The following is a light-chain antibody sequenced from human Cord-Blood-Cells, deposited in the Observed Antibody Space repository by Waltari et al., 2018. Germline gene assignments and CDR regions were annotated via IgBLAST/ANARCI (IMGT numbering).Light chain of an antibody. V-gene: IGKV2-28*01. CDR3: MQALQTGIT. Sequence: IVMIQSPLSLPVTPGEPASISCRSSQSLLHSKGYNYLDWYLQKPGQSPQLLIYLGSNRASGVPDRFSGSGSGTDFTLKISRVEAEDVGVYYCMQALQTGITFGGGTKVEIK. CDR2: LGS. J-gene: IGKJ4*01. CDR1: QSLLHSKGYNY.